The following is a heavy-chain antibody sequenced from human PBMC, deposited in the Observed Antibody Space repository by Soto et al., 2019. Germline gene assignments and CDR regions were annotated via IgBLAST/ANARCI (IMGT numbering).Heavy chain of an antibody. CDR3: TRPYGGNSRVYYFDY. V-gene: IGHV3-73*01. CDR1: GFTLSGSA. Sequence: GGSLRLSCAASGFTLSGSAMHWVRQASGKGLEWVGRIRSKANSYATAYAASVKGRFTISRDDSKNTAYLQMNSLKTEDTAVYYCTRPYGGNSRVYYFDYWGQGTLVTVSS. D-gene: IGHD2-21*02. CDR2: IRSKANSYAT. J-gene: IGHJ4*02.